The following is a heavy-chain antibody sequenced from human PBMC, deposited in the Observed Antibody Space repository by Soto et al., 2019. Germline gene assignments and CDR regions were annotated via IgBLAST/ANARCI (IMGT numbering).Heavy chain of an antibody. V-gene: IGHV4-34*01. J-gene: IGHJ4*02. CDR3: ARQVPLSGTVFDH. CDR2: IYQSGST. D-gene: IGHD1-1*01. CDR1: GGSFSGYY. Sequence: SETLSLTCAVYGGSFSGYYLSWIRQPPGKGLEWIGEIYQSGSTNYNPSLKSRVTISVDTSKSQFSLKLRSVTAADTAVYYCARQVPLSGTVFDHWGQGTLVTAPQ.